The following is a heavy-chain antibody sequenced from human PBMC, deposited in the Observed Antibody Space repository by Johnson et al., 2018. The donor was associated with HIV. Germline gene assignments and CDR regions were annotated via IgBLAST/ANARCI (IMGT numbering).Heavy chain of an antibody. J-gene: IGHJ3*01. CDR3: VRGGQWGATDAFDV. V-gene: IGHV3-23*04. Sequence: EVQLVESGGGLVQPGGSLRLSCAASGFTFSSYAMSWVRQDPGKGLEWVSAISGSGGSIYYADSVKGRFTISRDNYKNTLYLQMNSLRPEDTAVYYCVRGGQWGATDAFDVWGQGTMVTVSS. CDR2: ISGSGGSI. D-gene: IGHD6-19*01. CDR1: GFTFSSYA.